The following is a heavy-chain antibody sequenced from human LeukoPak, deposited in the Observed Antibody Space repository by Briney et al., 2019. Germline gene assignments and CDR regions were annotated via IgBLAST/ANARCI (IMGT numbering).Heavy chain of an antibody. CDR3: ARDPGGSYYYYYYMDV. Sequence: ASVKVSCKASGYTFTGYYMHWVRQAPGQGLEWMGWINPNSGGTNYAQKFQGRVTMTRDTSISTAYMELSRLRSGDTAVYYCARDPGGSYYYYYYMDVWGKGTTVTVSS. D-gene: IGHD1-26*01. J-gene: IGHJ6*03. CDR1: GYTFTGYY. CDR2: INPNSGGT. V-gene: IGHV1-2*02.